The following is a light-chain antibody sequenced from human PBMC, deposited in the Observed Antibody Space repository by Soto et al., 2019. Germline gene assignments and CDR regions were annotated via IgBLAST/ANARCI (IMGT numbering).Light chain of an antibody. Sequence: DIQMTQSPSSLSASIGDRVTITCRASQNIERYLNWYQHKPGKAPQLLMFAASNLESGVPSRFSGSGSGTDFTLTISSLQPEDFATYYCEQTHNTVRSFGQGTKVDIK. V-gene: IGKV1-39*01. CDR2: AAS. CDR1: QNIERY. CDR3: EQTHNTVRS. J-gene: IGKJ2*01.